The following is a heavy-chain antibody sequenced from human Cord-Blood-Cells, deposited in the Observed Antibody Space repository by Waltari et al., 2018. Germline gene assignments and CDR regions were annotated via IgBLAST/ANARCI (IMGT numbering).Heavy chain of an antibody. CDR3: ARPRTGDYYDSSGYYFDY. D-gene: IGHD3-22*01. Sequence: QVQLQQWGAGLLKPSETLSLTCAVYGGSSSGYYWSWIRQPPGKGLEWIGEINHSGSTNYNPSLKSRVTISVDTSKNQFSLKLSSVTAADTAVYYCARPRTGDYYDSSGYYFDYWGQGTLVTVSS. CDR2: INHSGST. CDR1: GGSSSGYY. V-gene: IGHV4-34*01. J-gene: IGHJ4*02.